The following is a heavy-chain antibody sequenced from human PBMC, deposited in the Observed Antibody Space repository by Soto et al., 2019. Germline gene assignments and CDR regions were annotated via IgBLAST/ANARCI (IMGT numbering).Heavy chain of an antibody. V-gene: IGHV3-23*01. Sequence: EVQLLESGGGLVQPGGSLRLSCAASGFTFSYYAMNWVRQAPGKGLEWVAHVSASGGTTHYADSVKGRFTISRDNSKNTLYLQMNSLRAEDTALYYCAGDPDAYLSLWGYDYWGQGTLVTASS. CDR3: AGDPDAYLSLWGYDY. CDR2: VSASGGTT. J-gene: IGHJ4*02. D-gene: IGHD3-16*01. CDR1: GFTFSYYA.